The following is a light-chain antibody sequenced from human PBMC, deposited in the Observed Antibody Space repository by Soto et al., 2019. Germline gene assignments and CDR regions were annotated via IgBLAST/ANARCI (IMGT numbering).Light chain of an antibody. CDR1: QSVSSGY. V-gene: IGKV3-20*01. CDR3: QQYGRSPFT. Sequence: EIVLTQSPGTLSLSPGERVTLTCRASQSVSSGYLAWYQQKPGQAPRLLIYGAFNRATGIPDRFSGSGSGTDFSLTISRLEPEDFAVYYCQQYGRSPFTFGPGTKVDIK. CDR2: GAF. J-gene: IGKJ3*01.